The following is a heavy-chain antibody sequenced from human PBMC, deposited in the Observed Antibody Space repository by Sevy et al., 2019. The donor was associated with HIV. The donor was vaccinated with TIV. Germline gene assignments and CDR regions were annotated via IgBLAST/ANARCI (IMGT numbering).Heavy chain of an antibody. CDR3: AKALNPALESMIEVIFRTLKGFDV. V-gene: IGHV3-23*01. Sequence: GGSLRLSCAASGFTLDGVALNWVRQAPGKGLEWVAGRSQSGNTAYYTDSVRGRFTIARDTSKNMLYLQMNSLRAEDTAMYYCAKALNPALESMIEVIFRTLKGFDVWGQGTMVTVSS. J-gene: IGHJ3*01. D-gene: IGHD3-22*01. CDR1: GFTLDGVA. CDR2: RSQSGNTA.